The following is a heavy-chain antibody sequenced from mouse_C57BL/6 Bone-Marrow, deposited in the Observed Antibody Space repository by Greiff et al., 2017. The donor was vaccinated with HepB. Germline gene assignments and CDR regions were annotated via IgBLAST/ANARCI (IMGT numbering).Heavy chain of an antibody. CDR3: AIHPSTVDAY. D-gene: IGHD1-1*01. J-gene: IGHJ3*01. CDR1: GYTFTSYW. CDR2: IHPSDSDT. Sequence: QVQLKQPGAELVKPGASVTVSCKASGYTFTSYWMHWVKQRPGQGLEWIGRIHPSDSDTNYNQKFKGKATLTVDKSSSTAYMQLSSLTSYDSAVYYCAIHPSTVDAYWGQVTLVTVSA. V-gene: IGHV1-74*01.